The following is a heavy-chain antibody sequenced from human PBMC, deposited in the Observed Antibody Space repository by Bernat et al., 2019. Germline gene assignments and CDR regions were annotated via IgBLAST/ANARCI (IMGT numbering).Heavy chain of an antibody. V-gene: IGHV3-15*07. CDR2: IRSKTDGGTS. Sequence: EVQVVESGGGLVKPGGSLRLSCAASGFTFSTAWMNWVRQAPGRGLEWVGRIRSKTDGGTSDYAPPVKGRFIISRDDSIDTVYLQMNSLKTEDTGVYYCVWVTLWGQGTLVTVSS. J-gene: IGHJ4*02. CDR1: GFTFSTAW. D-gene: IGHD2-21*02. CDR3: VWVTL.